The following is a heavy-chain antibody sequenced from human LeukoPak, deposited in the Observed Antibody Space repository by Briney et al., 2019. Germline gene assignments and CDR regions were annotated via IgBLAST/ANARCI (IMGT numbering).Heavy chain of an antibody. CDR1: GFTFSNYA. V-gene: IGHV3-23*01. D-gene: IGHD3-9*01. Sequence: GGSLRLSCAASGFTFSNYAMSWVRQAPGKGLEWVSSILGSGGSTYYADSVKGRFTVSRDNSKSTLYLQMNSLRAEDTALYYCAKWGDYDVLTGYYVPDYWGQGTLVTVSS. CDR2: ILGSGGST. J-gene: IGHJ4*02. CDR3: AKWGDYDVLTGYYVPDY.